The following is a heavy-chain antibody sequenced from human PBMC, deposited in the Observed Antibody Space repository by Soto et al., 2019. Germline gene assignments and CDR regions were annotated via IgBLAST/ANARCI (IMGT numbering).Heavy chain of an antibody. Sequence: SETLSLTCAVYGGSFSGYYWSWIRQPPGKGLEWIGEINHSGSTNYNPSLKSRVTISVDTSKNQFSLKLSSVTAADTAVYYCARRQFTVTTPYYFDYWGQGTLVTVSS. D-gene: IGHD4-17*01. J-gene: IGHJ4*02. CDR3: ARRQFTVTTPYYFDY. CDR1: GGSFSGYY. V-gene: IGHV4-34*01. CDR2: INHSGST.